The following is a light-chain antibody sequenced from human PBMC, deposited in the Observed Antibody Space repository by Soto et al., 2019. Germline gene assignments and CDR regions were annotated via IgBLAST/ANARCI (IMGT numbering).Light chain of an antibody. CDR1: QSVSSY. V-gene: IGKV3-11*01. Sequence: EIVLTQSPATLSLSPGERATLSCRASQSVSSYLAWYQQKPGQAPRLLIYDASNRAAGIPTRFSGGGSGTDFTLTISNVEPEDFAVYYCQQRSDWPWTFGQGTKVDIK. CDR2: DAS. J-gene: IGKJ1*01. CDR3: QQRSDWPWT.